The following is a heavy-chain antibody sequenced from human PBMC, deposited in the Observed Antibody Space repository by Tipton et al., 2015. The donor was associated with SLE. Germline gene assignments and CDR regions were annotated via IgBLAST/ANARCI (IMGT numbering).Heavy chain of an antibody. CDR1: GGSISSSTYY. CDR2: IYYSGST. D-gene: IGHD3-16*02. J-gene: IGHJ3*02. Sequence: TLSLTCTVSGGSISSSTYYWGWIRQSPGKGLEWIGTIYYSGSTYYNPSLKSRVTISVDTSKNQFSLKLSSVTAADTAVYYCARDLHDYVWGSYRAFDIWGQGTMVTVSS. CDR3: ARDLHDYVWGSYRAFDI. V-gene: IGHV4-39*07.